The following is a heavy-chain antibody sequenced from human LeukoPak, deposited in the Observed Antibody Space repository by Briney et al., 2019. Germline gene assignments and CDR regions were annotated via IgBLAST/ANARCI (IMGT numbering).Heavy chain of an antibody. Sequence: VASVKVSCKASGYTFTSDDINWVRQAPGQGLERMGWMNPNSGNTGYAQKFQGRVTMTRNTSISTAYMELRSLRSEDTAVYYCARRDEYCSSTSCETGWGRGTLVTVSS. CDR2: MNPNSGNT. CDR1: GYTFTSDD. CDR3: ARRDEYCSSTSCETG. D-gene: IGHD2-2*01. V-gene: IGHV1-8*01. J-gene: IGHJ4*02.